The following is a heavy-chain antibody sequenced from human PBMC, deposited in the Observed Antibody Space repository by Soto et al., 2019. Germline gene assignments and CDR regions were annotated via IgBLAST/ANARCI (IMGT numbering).Heavy chain of an antibody. D-gene: IGHD6-6*01. Sequence: RSLTCTVSGGSISSGDYYWSWIRQPPGKGLEWIGYIYYSGSTYYNPSLKSRVAISIDTSKNQFSLKLSSVTAADTAVYYCTREGPLVQGYWGQGTLVTVPS. J-gene: IGHJ4*02. V-gene: IGHV4-30-4*01. CDR2: IYYSGST. CDR3: TREGPLVQGY. CDR1: GGSISSGDYY.